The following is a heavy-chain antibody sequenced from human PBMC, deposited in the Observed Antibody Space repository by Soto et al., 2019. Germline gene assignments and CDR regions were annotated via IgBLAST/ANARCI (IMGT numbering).Heavy chain of an antibody. CDR2: INNAGTT. Sequence: GGSLRLSCAASGFTFDDYGMSWVRQAPGKGLEWVSSINNAGTTFYADSVKGRFTISRDDSKNTLFLQMNSLRVEDTAMYYCVRENYYYGMDVWGQGTAVTVSS. CDR3: VRENYYYGMDV. J-gene: IGHJ6*02. CDR1: GFTFDDYG. V-gene: IGHV3-66*01.